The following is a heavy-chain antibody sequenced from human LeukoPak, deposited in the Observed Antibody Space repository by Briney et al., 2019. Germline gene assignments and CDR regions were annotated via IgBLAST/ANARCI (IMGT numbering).Heavy chain of an antibody. CDR3: ARVRYSGSYYPY. Sequence: GGSLRLSCAASGFTFSDYYMSWIRQAPGKGLEWVSYISSSGSTIYYADSVKGRFTISRDSAKNSLYLQMNSLRAEDTAVYYCARVRYSGSYYPYWGQGTLVTVSS. CDR2: ISSSGSTI. V-gene: IGHV3-11*04. J-gene: IGHJ4*02. D-gene: IGHD1-26*01. CDR1: GFTFSDYY.